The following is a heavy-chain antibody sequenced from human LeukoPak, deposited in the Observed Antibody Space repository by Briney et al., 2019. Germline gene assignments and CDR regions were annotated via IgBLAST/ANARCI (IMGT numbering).Heavy chain of an antibody. CDR3: ARVGSSSWFYYYYGMDV. D-gene: IGHD6-13*01. J-gene: IGHJ6*04. Sequence: GGSLRLSCAASGFTFSSYWTSWVRQAPGKGLEWVANIKQDGSEKYYVDSVKGRFTISRDNAKNSLYLQMNSLRAEDTAVYYCARVGSSSWFYYYYGMDVWGKGTTVTVSS. CDR1: GFTFSSYW. CDR2: IKQDGSEK. V-gene: IGHV3-7*03.